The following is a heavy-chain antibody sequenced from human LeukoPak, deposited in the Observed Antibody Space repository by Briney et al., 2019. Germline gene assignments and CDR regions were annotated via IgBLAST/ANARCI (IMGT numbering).Heavy chain of an antibody. J-gene: IGHJ5*02. CDR2: FDPEDGEI. CDR3: ATANRLTRDSSGYSPDS. CDR1: GYTLTELS. D-gene: IGHD3-22*01. Sequence: ASVKVSFMFSGYTLTELSTHWVRQAPGKGLEWMGGFDPEDGEIVYAQNFQGRVTMTEDTSTDTAYMELSSLRSEDTAIYYCATANRLTRDSSGYSPDSWGQGTLVTVSS. V-gene: IGHV1-24*01.